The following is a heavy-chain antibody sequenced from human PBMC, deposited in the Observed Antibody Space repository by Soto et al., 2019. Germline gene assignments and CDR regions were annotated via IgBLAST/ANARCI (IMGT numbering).Heavy chain of an antibody. D-gene: IGHD6-6*01. J-gene: IGHJ6*03. V-gene: IGHV3-66*01. Sequence: EVQLVESGGGLVQPGGSLRLSCAAFGFTVSSNSMSWVRQAPGKGLEGVSVIYSGGSTFYADSVKGRFTISRDNSKNTVSLQMNSLRAEDAGVYYCAREIGRGAAQTNYMDVWGKGTTVTVS. CDR1: GFTVSSNS. CDR2: IYSGGST. CDR3: AREIGRGAAQTNYMDV.